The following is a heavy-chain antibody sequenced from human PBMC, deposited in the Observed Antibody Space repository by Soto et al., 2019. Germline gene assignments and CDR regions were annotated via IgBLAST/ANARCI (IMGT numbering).Heavy chain of an antibody. D-gene: IGHD2-2*01. Sequence: ASVKVSCKASGGTFSSYAISWVRQAPGQGLEWMGGIIPIFGTANYAQKFQGRVTITADESTSTAYMELSSLRSEDTAVYYCARDVIRVEAAIVGTCGKDVWGQGTTVTVSS. V-gene: IGHV1-69*13. CDR1: GGTFSSYA. CDR2: IIPIFGTA. J-gene: IGHJ6*02. CDR3: ARDVIRVEAAIVGTCGKDV.